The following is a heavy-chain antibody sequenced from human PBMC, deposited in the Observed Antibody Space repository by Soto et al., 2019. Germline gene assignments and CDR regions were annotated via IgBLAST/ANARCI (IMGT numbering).Heavy chain of an antibody. J-gene: IGHJ6*02. V-gene: IGHV3-23*01. Sequence: PGGSLRLSCAGSGFTFSNFALTWVRQAPGKGLEWVSTTRSNGEHTYYADSVKGRFTVSRDNSKNALFLDMTSLGAEDTAVYYCAKXSKSVEVSAPRVYGMDVWGQGTTVTVSS. CDR3: AKXSKSVEVSAPRVYGMDV. CDR1: GFTFSNFA. D-gene: IGHD2-2*01. CDR2: TRSNGEHT.